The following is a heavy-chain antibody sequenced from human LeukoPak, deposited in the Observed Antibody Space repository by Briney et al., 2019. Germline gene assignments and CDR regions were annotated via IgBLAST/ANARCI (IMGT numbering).Heavy chain of an antibody. CDR2: ISGSGGST. J-gene: IGHJ4*02. D-gene: IGHD4-23*01. CDR1: GFTFSSYA. CDR3: AKNGDYGGNPKGYFDY. V-gene: IGHV3-23*01. Sequence: GGSLRLSCAASGFTFSSYAMSWVRQAPGKGLEWVSAISGSGGSTYYADSVKGRFTISRDNSKNTLYLQMNSLRAEDTAVYYCAKNGDYGGNPKGYFDYWGQGTLVTVSS.